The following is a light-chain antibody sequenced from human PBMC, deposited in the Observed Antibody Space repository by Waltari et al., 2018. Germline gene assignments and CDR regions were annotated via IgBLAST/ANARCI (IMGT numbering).Light chain of an antibody. Sequence: SSGLTQPPSMSVSPVLTARITCPGDALSQTSVHWYQQKPGQAPVMVIFKDSERPSEIPERFSGSTSGTTGTLTISGVQAEDEADYYCQSADTTDYVLFGGGTSLTVL. CDR2: KDS. J-gene: IGLJ2*01. CDR3: QSADTTDYVL. CDR1: ALSQTS. V-gene: IGLV3-25*03.